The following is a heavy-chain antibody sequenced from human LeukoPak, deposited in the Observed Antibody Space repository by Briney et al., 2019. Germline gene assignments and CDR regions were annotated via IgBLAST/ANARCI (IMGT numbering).Heavy chain of an antibody. D-gene: IGHD6-19*01. CDR3: AKVWEQWLVQDYYFDY. V-gene: IGHV3-53*01. CDR1: GFTVRRNY. Sequence: GGSLRLSCAASGFTVRRNYLSWVRQAPGKGLECVSVIYSGGDTYYADSVKGRFTISRDNSKNTLYLQMNSLRAEDTAVYYCAKVWEQWLVQDYYFDYWGQGTLVTVSS. J-gene: IGHJ4*02. CDR2: IYSGGDT.